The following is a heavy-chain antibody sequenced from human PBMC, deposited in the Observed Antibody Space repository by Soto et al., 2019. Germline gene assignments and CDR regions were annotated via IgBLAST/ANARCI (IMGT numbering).Heavy chain of an antibody. Sequence: GGSLRLSCAASGFTFSDYYMSWIRQAPGKGLEWVSYISSSGSTIYYADSVKGRFTISRDNAKNSLYLQMNSLRSEDTAVYYCARGHSGPSITIFGVVIRRLQNWFDPWGQGTLVTVSS. D-gene: IGHD3-3*01. CDR1: GFTFSDYY. V-gene: IGHV3-11*01. CDR3: ARGHSGPSITIFGVVIRRLQNWFDP. J-gene: IGHJ5*02. CDR2: ISSSGSTI.